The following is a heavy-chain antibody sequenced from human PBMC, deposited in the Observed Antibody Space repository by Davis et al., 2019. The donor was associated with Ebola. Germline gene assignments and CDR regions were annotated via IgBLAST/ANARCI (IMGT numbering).Heavy chain of an antibody. CDR1: GFTLSNAR. CDR3: TTERGSTWYYYYYGMDV. Sequence: ESLKIPCAASGFTLSNARMSWVRQAPGKGLEWVGRIKSKTDGGTPDYAAPVKGRFTISRDDSKTTLYLQMNSLKPEDTAVYYCTTERGSTWYYYYYGMDVWGQGTTVTVSS. J-gene: IGHJ6*02. D-gene: IGHD2-2*01. CDR2: IKSKTDGGTP. V-gene: IGHV3-15*01.